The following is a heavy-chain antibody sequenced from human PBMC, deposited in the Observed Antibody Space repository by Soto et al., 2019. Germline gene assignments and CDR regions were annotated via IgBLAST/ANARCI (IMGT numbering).Heavy chain of an antibody. V-gene: IGHV4-59*01. CDR1: GGSISSYY. D-gene: IGHD2-2*01. CDR2: IYYSGST. J-gene: IGHJ3*02. CDR3: ARHIVVVPAVLEDAFDI. Sequence: QVQLQESGPGLVKPSETLSLSCTVSGGSISSYYWSWIRQPPGKGLEWIGYIYYSGSTNYNPSLKSRVTISVDTSKNQFSLKLSSVTAADTAVYYCARHIVVVPAVLEDAFDIWGQGTMVTVSS.